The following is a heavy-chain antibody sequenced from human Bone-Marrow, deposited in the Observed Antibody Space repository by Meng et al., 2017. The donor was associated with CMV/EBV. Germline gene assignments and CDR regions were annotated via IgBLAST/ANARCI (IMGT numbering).Heavy chain of an antibody. CDR3: ARARGIAAAGTQGPFDD. D-gene: IGHD6-13*01. J-gene: IGHJ4*02. CDR1: GGTFSSYA. Sequence: SVKVSCKASGGTFSSYAISWVRQAPGQGLEWMGGIIPIFGTANYAQKFQGRVTITTDESTSTAYMELSSLRSEDTAVYYCARARGIAAAGTQGPFDDWGQGTLVTVSS. CDR2: IIPIFGTA. V-gene: IGHV1-69*05.